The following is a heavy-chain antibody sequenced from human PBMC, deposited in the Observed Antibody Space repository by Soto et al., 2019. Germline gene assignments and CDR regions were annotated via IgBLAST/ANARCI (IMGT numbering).Heavy chain of an antibody. J-gene: IGHJ6*02. CDR1: GFTFSNYG. CDR2: ILNDGSNR. CDR3: ARDDEYSGNGMDV. D-gene: IGHD3-10*01. Sequence: QVQLVESGGGVVQPGRSLRLSCAASGFTFSNYGMHWVRQAPGKGLEWVAVILNDGSNRYHADSVKDRFTISRDNSKNTLYLQMNSLRAEDTAAYYCARDDEYSGNGMDVWGQGTTVTVS. V-gene: IGHV3-33*01.